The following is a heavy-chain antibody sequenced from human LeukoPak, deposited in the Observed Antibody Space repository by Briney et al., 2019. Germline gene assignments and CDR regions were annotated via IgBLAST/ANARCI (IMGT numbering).Heavy chain of an antibody. CDR1: GGSISSSIYY. CDR2: VFYNGAT. CDR3: AGVPSITMVRGALPFDL. D-gene: IGHD3-10*01. Sequence: PSETLSLTCIVSGGSISSSIYYWAWVRQPPGKGLEWIGTVFYNGATQYSPSLRSRVTISIDTSTNQFSLKLTSVTAADTALYYCAGVPSITMVRGALPFDLWGRGTLVTVSS. V-gene: IGHV4-39*07. J-gene: IGHJ2*01.